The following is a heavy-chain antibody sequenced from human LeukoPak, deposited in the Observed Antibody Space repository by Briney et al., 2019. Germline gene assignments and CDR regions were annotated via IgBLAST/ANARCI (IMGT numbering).Heavy chain of an antibody. CDR2: ISWNSGNI. J-gene: IGHJ3*02. CDR3: AKDITVRGPNAFEN. CDR1: GFTFDDYA. V-gene: IGHV3-9*01. Sequence: GRSLRLSCAASGFTFDDYAMHWVRHAPGKGLEWVSSISWNSGNIGYADSVKGRFTISRDNAKNYLYLQMNSLRDEDTALYYCAKDITVRGPNAFENWGQGTMVTVSS. D-gene: IGHD3-10*01.